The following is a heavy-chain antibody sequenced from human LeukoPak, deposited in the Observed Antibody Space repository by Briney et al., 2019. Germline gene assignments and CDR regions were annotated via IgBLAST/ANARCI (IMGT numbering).Heavy chain of an antibody. D-gene: IGHD3-22*01. CDR2: INPSGGST. Sequence: ASVKVSCKASGYTFTGYYMHWVRQAPGQGLEWMGIINPSGGSTSYAQKFQGRVTMTRDTSTSTVYMELSSLRSEDTAVYYCARSPSPDSSGYYSLNWFDPWGQGTLVTVSS. CDR3: ARSPSPDSSGYYSLNWFDP. J-gene: IGHJ5*02. V-gene: IGHV1-46*01. CDR1: GYTFTGYY.